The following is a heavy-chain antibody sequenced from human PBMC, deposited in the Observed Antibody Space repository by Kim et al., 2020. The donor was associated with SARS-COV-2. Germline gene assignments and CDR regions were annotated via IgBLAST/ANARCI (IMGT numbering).Heavy chain of an antibody. V-gene: IGHV1-18*01. CDR3: ARDVYYYGSGNSYGMDV. J-gene: IGHJ6*02. CDR2: ISAYNGNT. Sequence: ASVKVSCKASGYTFTSYGISWVRQAPGQGLEWMGWISAYNGNTNYAQKLQGRVTMTTDTSTSTAYMELRSLRSDDTAVYYCARDVYYYGSGNSYGMDVWGQGTTVTVSS. D-gene: IGHD3-10*01. CDR1: GYTFTSYG.